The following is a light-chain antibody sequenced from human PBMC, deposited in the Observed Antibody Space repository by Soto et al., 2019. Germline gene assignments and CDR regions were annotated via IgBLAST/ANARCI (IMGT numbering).Light chain of an antibody. CDR1: QSISSW. CDR3: QHYNTYPWT. Sequence: DIQMTQSPSILSASVGDRFTITCRASQSISSWLAWYQQKPGKSPNLLIHKASHLESGVPSRFSGSGSGTEFTLTISSLQPGDFATYYCQHYNTYPWTFGQGTKV. J-gene: IGKJ1*01. V-gene: IGKV1-5*03. CDR2: KAS.